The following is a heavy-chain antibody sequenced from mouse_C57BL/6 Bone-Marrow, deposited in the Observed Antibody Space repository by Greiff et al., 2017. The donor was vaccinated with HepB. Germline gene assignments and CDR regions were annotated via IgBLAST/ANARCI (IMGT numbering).Heavy chain of an antibody. V-gene: IGHV1-64*01. CDR2: IHPNSGST. Sequence: QVQLKQPGAELVKPGASVKLSCKASGYTFTSYWMHWVKQRPGQGLEWIGMIHPNSGSTNYNEKFKSKATLTVDKSSSTAYMQLSSLTSEDSAVYYCARGGTMVTANWGQGTSVTVSS. CDR1: GYTFTSYW. J-gene: IGHJ4*01. D-gene: IGHD2-2*01. CDR3: ARGGTMVTAN.